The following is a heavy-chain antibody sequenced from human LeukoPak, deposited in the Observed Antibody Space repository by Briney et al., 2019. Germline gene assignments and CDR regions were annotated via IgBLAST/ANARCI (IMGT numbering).Heavy chain of an antibody. CDR1: GYTFTGYY. D-gene: IGHD3-22*01. CDR2: INPNSGGT. Sequence: GASVKVSCKASGYTFTGYYMHWVRQAPGQGLEWMGWINPNSGGTNYAQKFQGRVTMTRDTSISTAYMELSRLRSDDTAVYYCARVIDYYDSSGYLFDYWGQGTLVTVSS. V-gene: IGHV1-2*02. J-gene: IGHJ4*02. CDR3: ARVIDYYDSSGYLFDY.